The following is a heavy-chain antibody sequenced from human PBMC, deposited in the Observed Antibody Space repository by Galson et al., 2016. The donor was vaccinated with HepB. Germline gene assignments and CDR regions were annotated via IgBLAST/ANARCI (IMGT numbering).Heavy chain of an antibody. Sequence: SVKVSCKASGYTATTFGVSWVRQAPGQGLEWLGYISDYNGDKNYAPKFQGRVTMTTDTSTTTAYMELRSLRSDDTAVYFCGVLTKGVIDYWGQGTLVIVSS. CDR3: GVLTKGVIDY. J-gene: IGHJ4*02. V-gene: IGHV1-18*01. D-gene: IGHD3-10*01. CDR1: GYTATTFG. CDR2: ISDYNGDK.